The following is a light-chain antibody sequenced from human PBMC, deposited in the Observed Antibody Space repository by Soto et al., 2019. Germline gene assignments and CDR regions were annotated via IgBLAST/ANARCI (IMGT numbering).Light chain of an antibody. V-gene: IGKV3-20*01. J-gene: IGKJ4*01. Sequence: EIVLTQSPGTLSLSPGERATLSCRASQSVSSSYLAWYQQKPGQAPRLLIYGASSRATGIPDRFSGSGSGTAVTLTISRLEPEDCAVYYCQQYGSSPAFGGGTKVEIK. CDR3: QQYGSSPA. CDR2: GAS. CDR1: QSVSSSY.